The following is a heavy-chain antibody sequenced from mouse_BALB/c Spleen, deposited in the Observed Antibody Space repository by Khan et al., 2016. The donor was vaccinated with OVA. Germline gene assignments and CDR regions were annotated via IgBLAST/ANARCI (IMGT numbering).Heavy chain of an antibody. Sequence: QVQLKESGPGLVQPSQSLSITCTVSGFLLTTYGVHWVRQSPGKGLEWLGVIWSGGSTDYNAAFISRLSISKDSSKSQVFFKMNSLQVSDTAIYYCARNYDYDEGLAYWGQGTLGTVSA. D-gene: IGHD2-4*01. CDR3: ARNYDYDEGLAY. CDR1: GFLLTTYG. V-gene: IGHV2-2*02. CDR2: IWSGGST. J-gene: IGHJ3*01.